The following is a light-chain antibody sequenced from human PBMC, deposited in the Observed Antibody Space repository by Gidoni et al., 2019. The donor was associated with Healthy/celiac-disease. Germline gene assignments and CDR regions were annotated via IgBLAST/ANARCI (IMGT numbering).Light chain of an antibody. V-gene: IGLV1-40*01. J-gene: IGLJ1*01. CDR3: QSYDSSLSAHV. Sequence: QSVLTQPPPVSGAPGPSVTISCTGSSSNIGACYDVHWYQQLPGTAPKLLIHGNSNRPSGVPDRFSGSKSGTSASLAITRLQAEDEADYYCQSYDSSLSAHVFGTGTKVTVL. CDR2: GNS. CDR1: SSNIGACYD.